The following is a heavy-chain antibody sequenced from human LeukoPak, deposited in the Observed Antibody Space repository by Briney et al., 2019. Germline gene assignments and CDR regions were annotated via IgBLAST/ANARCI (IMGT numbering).Heavy chain of an antibody. CDR3: ARGSGYYLWSPPMEY. D-gene: IGHD3-22*01. Sequence: GGSLRLSCAASGFTFSSYWMSWVRQAPGKGLEWVANIKQDGSEKYYVDSVKGRFTISRDNAKNSLYLQMNSLRAEDTAVYYCARGSGYYLWSPPMEYWGQGTLVTVSS. CDR2: IKQDGSEK. J-gene: IGHJ4*02. CDR1: GFTFSSYW. V-gene: IGHV3-7*01.